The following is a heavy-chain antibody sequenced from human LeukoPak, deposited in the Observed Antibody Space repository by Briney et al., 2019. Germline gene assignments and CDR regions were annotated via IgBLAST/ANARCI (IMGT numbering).Heavy chain of an antibody. V-gene: IGHV4-61*01. J-gene: IGHJ4*02. CDR2: IYYSGST. CDR1: GGSISSGSYY. CDR3: ARGDRGSYADY. Sequence: SETLSLTCTVSGGSISSGSYYWSWIRQPPGKGLEWIGYIYYSGSTNYNPSLKSRVTISVDTSKNQFSLKLSSVTAADTAVYYCARGDRGSYADYWGQGTLVTVSS. D-gene: IGHD1-26*01.